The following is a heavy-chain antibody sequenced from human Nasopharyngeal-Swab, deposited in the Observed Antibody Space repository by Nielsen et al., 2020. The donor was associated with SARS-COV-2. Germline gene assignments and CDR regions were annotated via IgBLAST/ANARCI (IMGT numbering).Heavy chain of an antibody. V-gene: IGHV4-59*01. CDR3: ARGYCSSTSCYAARHFDY. CDR2: IYYSGST. J-gene: IGHJ4*02. D-gene: IGHD2-2*01. Sequence: LSCTVSGGSISSYYWSWIRQPPGKGLEWIGYIYYSGSTNYNPSLKSRVTISVDTSKNQFSLKLSSVTAADTAVYYCARGYCSSTSCYAARHFDYWGQGTLVTVSS. CDR1: GGSISSYY.